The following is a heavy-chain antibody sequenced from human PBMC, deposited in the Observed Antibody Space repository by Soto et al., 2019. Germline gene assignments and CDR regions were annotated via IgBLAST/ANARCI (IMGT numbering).Heavy chain of an antibody. V-gene: IGHV3-33*01. Sequence: GGSLRLSCAASGFTFSSYGMHWVRQAPGKGLEWVAVIWYDGSNKYYADSVKGRFTISRDNSKNTLYLQMNSLRAEDTAVYYCARVSFRNYGDYVGGAFDIWGQGTMVTVSS. D-gene: IGHD4-17*01. J-gene: IGHJ3*02. CDR2: IWYDGSNK. CDR1: GFTFSSYG. CDR3: ARVSFRNYGDYVGGAFDI.